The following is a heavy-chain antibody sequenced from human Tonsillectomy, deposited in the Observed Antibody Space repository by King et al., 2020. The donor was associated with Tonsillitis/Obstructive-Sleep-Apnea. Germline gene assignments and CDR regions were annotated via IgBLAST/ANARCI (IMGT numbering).Heavy chain of an antibody. V-gene: IGHV4-59*01. D-gene: IGHD3-3*01. CDR3: ARGGTIFGVVDY. CDR1: GGSISSYY. J-gene: IGHJ4*02. CDR2: IYYSGST. Sequence: QLQESGPGLVKPSETLSLTCTVSGGSISSYYWSWIRQPPGKGLEWIAYIYYSGSTNYNPSLKSRGTISVDTSKNQFSLKLSSVTAADTAVYYCARGGTIFGVVDYWGQGTLVTVSS.